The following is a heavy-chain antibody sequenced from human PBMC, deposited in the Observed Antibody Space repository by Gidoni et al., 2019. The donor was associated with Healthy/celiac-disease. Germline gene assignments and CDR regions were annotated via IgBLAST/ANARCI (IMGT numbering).Heavy chain of an antibody. CDR3: ARDRRNSGSYFTLGSFDP. CDR2: IYYSGST. CDR1: GGSISSYY. J-gene: IGHJ5*02. D-gene: IGHD1-26*01. Sequence: QVQLQESGPGLVKRSETLSLTCPFAGGSISSYYWSWIRQPPGKGLTWIGYIYYSGSTNYNPSLKSRVTISVDTSKNQFSLKLSSVTAADPAVYYCARDRRNSGSYFTLGSFDPWGQGTLVTVSS. V-gene: IGHV4-59*01.